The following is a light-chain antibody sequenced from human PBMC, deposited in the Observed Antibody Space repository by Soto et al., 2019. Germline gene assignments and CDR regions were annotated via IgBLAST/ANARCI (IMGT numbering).Light chain of an antibody. CDR1: RSLSSTS. Sequence: EIVLTQSPGTLSLSPGERAALSCRASRSLSSTSLAWYQQRPGQAPRLLIYDVSSRATGIPDRFSGSGSGTDFTLPINRLDPDDFAVYYCQQYGSSPRTFGQGTKVEIK. CDR3: QQYGSSPRT. J-gene: IGKJ1*01. V-gene: IGKV3-20*01. CDR2: DVS.